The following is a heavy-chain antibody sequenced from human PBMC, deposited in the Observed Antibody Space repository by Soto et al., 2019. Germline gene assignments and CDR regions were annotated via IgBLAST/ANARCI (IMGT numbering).Heavy chain of an antibody. Sequence: SETLSLTCTVSGGSISSGGYYWSWIRQHPGKGLEWIGYIYYSGSTYYNPSLKSRVTISVDTSKNQFSLKLSSVTAADTAVYYCAREVVSRKGDYFDYWGQGTLVTVSS. CDR2: IYYSGST. V-gene: IGHV4-31*03. D-gene: IGHD2-15*01. CDR1: GGSISSGGYY. CDR3: AREVVSRKGDYFDY. J-gene: IGHJ4*02.